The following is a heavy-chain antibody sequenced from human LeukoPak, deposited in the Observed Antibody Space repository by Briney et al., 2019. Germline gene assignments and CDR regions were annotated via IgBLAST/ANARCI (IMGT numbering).Heavy chain of an antibody. CDR3: AYPMVK. J-gene: IGHJ4*02. CDR2: IYYSGTT. Sequence: SETLSLTCTVSGDSISSRSSYWGWIRQPPGKGLEWIGSIYYSGTTYYNPSLKSRVTISVDTSKNQFSLELSSVTAADTAVYYCAYPMVKWGQGTLVTVSS. D-gene: IGHD5-18*01. CDR1: GDSISSRSSY. V-gene: IGHV4-39*01.